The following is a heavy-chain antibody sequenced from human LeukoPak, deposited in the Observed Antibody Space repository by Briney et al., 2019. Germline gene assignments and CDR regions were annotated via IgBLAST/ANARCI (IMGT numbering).Heavy chain of an antibody. D-gene: IGHD5-24*01. CDR3: ARAPRDGYNYFDY. CDR2: IIPIFGTA. CDR1: GGTFSSYA. Sequence: GASVKVSCKASGGTFSSYAVSWVRQAPGQGLEWMGGIIPIFGTANYAQKFQGRVTITTDESTSTAYMELSSLRSEGTAVYYCARAPRDGYNYFDYWGQGTLVTVSS. J-gene: IGHJ4*02. V-gene: IGHV1-69*05.